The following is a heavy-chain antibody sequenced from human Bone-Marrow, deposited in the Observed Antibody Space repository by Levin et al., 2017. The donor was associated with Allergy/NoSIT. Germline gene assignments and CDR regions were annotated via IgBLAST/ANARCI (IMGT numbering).Heavy chain of an antibody. Sequence: PSETLSLTCTVSGGSISTYYWSWIRQPPGKGLEWIGYVYYSGSTNYNPSLKSRVTMSVDTSKNHFSLKLSSVTAADTALYYCARHSGPIHLWLMDYWGQGTLVTVSS. CDR2: VYYSGST. J-gene: IGHJ4*02. D-gene: IGHD5-18*01. CDR1: GGSISTYY. V-gene: IGHV4-59*08. CDR3: ARHSGPIHLWLMDY.